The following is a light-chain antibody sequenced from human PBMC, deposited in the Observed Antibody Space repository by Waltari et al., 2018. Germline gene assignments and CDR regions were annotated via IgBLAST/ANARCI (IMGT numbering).Light chain of an antibody. CDR2: DVT. V-gene: IGLV2-11*01. J-gene: IGLJ2*01. CDR1: SSDIGGYNY. Sequence: QAALTQPPSLSGSPGQSVTISCTGSSSDIGGYNYVSWYQQQPGKAPKLLIYDVTKRPSGVSDRFSGSKSGNMASLTISGLQAEDEADYYCSSYAGSNTYVLFGGGTRLTVL. CDR3: SSYAGSNTYVL.